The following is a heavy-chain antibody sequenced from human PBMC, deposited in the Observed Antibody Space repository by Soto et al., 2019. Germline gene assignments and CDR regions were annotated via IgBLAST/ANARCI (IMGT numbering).Heavy chain of an antibody. CDR1: GFTFDDYA. Sequence: GGSLRLSCAASGFTFDDYAMHWVRQAPGKGLEWVSGISWNSGSIGYADSVKGRFTISRDNAKNSLYLQMNSLRAEDTALYYCASHCSSTSCHQKGDYWGQGTLVTVSS. V-gene: IGHV3-9*01. D-gene: IGHD2-2*01. J-gene: IGHJ4*02. CDR2: ISWNSGSI. CDR3: ASHCSSTSCHQKGDY.